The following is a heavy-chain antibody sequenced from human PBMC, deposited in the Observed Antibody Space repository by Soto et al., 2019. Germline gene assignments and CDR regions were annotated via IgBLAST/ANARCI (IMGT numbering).Heavy chain of an antibody. D-gene: IGHD5-18*01. J-gene: IGHJ5*02. CDR2: VYLGDDK. Sequence: QITLKESGPMLVKPTQALTLTCTCSGFSLTTSGVGVGWNRQPPGKALACLALVYLGDDKRYSRSLTNRLTLSRDTSMNQVVSTLTNVDPTDTGTYYCAHKGGFGYPESWGQGIMVTVSS. CDR1: GFSLTTSGVG. CDR3: AHKGGFGYPES. V-gene: IGHV2-5*02.